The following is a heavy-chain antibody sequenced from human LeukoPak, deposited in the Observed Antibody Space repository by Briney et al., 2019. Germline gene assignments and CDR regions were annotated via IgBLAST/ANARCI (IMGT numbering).Heavy chain of an antibody. V-gene: IGHV4-39*07. CDR2: IYYTGST. J-gene: IGHJ4*02. CDR1: GGSISSSIYY. CDR3: ARVRWLQFFDY. Sequence: SETLSLTCTVSGGSISSSIYYWGWIRQPPGKGLEWIGSIYYTGSTYYNPSLKSRVTISVDTSKNQFSLKLSSVTAADTAVYYCARVRWLQFFDYWGQGTLVTVSS. D-gene: IGHD5-24*01.